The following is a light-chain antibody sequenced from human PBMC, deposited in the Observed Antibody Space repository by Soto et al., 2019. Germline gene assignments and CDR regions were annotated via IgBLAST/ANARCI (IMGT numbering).Light chain of an antibody. J-gene: IGLJ1*01. CDR2: DVS. V-gene: IGLV2-14*01. CDR1: SSDVGGYEH. Sequence: QSALTQPASVSGSPGQSISISCAGTSSDVGGYEHVSWYQQHPGKVPKLIIYDVSSRPSGVSSRFSGSKFGNTASLTISGLQAEDEADYYCSSYTSISLYVFRTGTKLTVL. CDR3: SSYTSISLYV.